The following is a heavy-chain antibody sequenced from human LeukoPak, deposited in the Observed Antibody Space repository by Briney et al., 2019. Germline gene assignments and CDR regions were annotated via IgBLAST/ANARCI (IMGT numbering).Heavy chain of an antibody. Sequence: PSQTLSLTCAVSGGSISSGGYYWSWIRQPPGKGREWIGEINHSGSTNYNPSLKSRVTISVDTSKNQFSLKLSSVTAADTAVYYCAREIMIVVVITVNWFDPWGQGTLVTVSS. CDR2: INHSGST. J-gene: IGHJ5*02. D-gene: IGHD3-22*01. V-gene: IGHV4-30-2*01. CDR3: AREIMIVVVITVNWFDP. CDR1: GGSISSGGYY.